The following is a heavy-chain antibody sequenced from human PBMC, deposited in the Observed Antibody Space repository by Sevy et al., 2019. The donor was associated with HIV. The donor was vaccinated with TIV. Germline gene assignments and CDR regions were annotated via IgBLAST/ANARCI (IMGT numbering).Heavy chain of an antibody. Sequence: GGSLRLSCAASAFRFSSYGMNWVRQAPGKGLEWVAFLPYDGSKEDYAASVKGRFTISRDNSKNTLYLQMNSLRAEDTAVYYCTKDMITFGGIIANSPGGFDIWGQGTMVTVSS. CDR1: AFRFSSYG. CDR3: TKDMITFGGIIANSPGGFDI. CDR2: LPYDGSKE. V-gene: IGHV3-30*02. J-gene: IGHJ3*02. D-gene: IGHD3-16*02.